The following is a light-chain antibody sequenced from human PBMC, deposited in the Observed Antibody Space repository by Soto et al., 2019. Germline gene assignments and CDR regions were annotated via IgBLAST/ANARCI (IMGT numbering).Light chain of an antibody. CDR3: NSYTSSSTYV. CDR1: SSDVGAYNF. CDR2: DVT. J-gene: IGLJ1*01. Sequence: QSALTQPASVSGSPGQSITISCTGTSSDVGAYNFVSWYQQHPGKAPKLMIYDVTNRPSGVSDRFSGSKSGNMASLSISGLQAEDEADYYCNSYTSSSTYVFGTGTKLTV. V-gene: IGLV2-14*01.